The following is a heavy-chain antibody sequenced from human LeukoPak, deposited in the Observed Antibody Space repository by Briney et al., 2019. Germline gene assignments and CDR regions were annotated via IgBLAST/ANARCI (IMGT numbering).Heavy chain of an antibody. V-gene: IGHV1-18*01. J-gene: IGHJ4*02. CDR2: INPDGGST. D-gene: IGHD6-13*01. CDR1: GYAFTSYG. CDR3: ARAPRNSSTMLDF. Sequence: ASVKVSCKASGYAFTSYGISWVRQAPGQGPEWMGLINPDGGSTAYAHRFQGRVIMTRDTSTSTAYMDLSSLRSEDTAVYHCARAPRNSSTMLDFWGQGTLVTISS.